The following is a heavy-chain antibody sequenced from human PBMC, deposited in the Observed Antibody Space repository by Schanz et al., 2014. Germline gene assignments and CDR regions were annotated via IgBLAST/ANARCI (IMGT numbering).Heavy chain of an antibody. CDR1: SASIRTYY. CDR3: ARDKVTTLGYYSMDV. CDR2: IYYSGST. D-gene: IGHD1-26*01. V-gene: IGHV4-59*01. Sequence: QVQLQESGPGLVKPSETLSLTCTVSSASIRTYYWSWIRQPPGKGLEWIGYIYYSGSTTYNPSLKSRVTISVDTSKRQFSLKLSSVTAADTAVYYCARDKVTTLGYYSMDVWGQGTLVTVSP. J-gene: IGHJ4*02.